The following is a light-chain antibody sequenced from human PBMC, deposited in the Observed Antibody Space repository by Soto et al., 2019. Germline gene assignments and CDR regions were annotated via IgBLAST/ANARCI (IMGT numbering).Light chain of an antibody. V-gene: IGKV3-15*01. CDR1: QSVSSN. Sequence: EIVMTQSPATLSVSPGERATLSCRASQSVSSNLAWYPQKPGQAPSLLIYGASTRATGVPARFSGIGSGTEFTLRIRSLKSTDFAVDDCQQYGSSPTFGQWTKVDIK. CDR2: GAS. J-gene: IGKJ1*01. CDR3: QQYGSSPT.